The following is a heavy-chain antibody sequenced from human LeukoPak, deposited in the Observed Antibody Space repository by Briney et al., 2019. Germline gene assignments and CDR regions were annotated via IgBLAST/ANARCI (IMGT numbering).Heavy chain of an antibody. Sequence: GASVKASCKASGYTFTSYYMHWVRQAPGQGLEWMGIINPSGGSTRYAQKFQGRVTMTRDTSTSTVYMELSSLRSEDTAVYYCARGNYDFWSGYSTDFHYWGQGTLVTVSS. CDR2: INPSGGST. V-gene: IGHV1-46*01. CDR1: GYTFTSYY. J-gene: IGHJ4*02. CDR3: ARGNYDFWSGYSTDFHY. D-gene: IGHD3-3*01.